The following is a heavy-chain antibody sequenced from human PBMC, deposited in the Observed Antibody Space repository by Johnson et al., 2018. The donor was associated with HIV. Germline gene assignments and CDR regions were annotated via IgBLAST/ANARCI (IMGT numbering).Heavy chain of an antibody. D-gene: IGHD6-6*01. CDR3: ASLSSSGAFDI. J-gene: IGHJ3*02. CDR1: GFTFSNAW. V-gene: IGHV3-23*04. CDR2: ISGSGGST. Sequence: VQLVESGGGVVQPGRSLRLSCAASGFTFSNAWMSWVRQAPGKGLEWVSAISGSGGSTYYADSVKGRFTISRDNSKNTLYLQMNSLRAEDTAVYYCASLSSSGAFDIWGQGTMVTVSS.